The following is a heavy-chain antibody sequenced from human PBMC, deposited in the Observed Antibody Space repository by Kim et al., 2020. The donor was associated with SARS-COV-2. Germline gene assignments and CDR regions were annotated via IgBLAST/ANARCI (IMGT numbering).Heavy chain of an antibody. J-gene: IGHJ4*02. CDR3: ARDRGDGTFFDY. CDR2: IYYSGST. CDR1: GGSISSYY. Sequence: SETLSLTCTVSGGSISSYYWSWIRQPPGKGLEWIGYIYYSGSTNYNPSLKSRVTISVDTSKNQFSLKLSSVTAADTAVYYCARDRGDGTFFDYWGQGTLVTVSS. V-gene: IGHV4-59*01.